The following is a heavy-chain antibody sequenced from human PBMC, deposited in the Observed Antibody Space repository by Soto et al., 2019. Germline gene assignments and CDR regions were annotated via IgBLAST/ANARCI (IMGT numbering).Heavy chain of an antibody. CDR3: ASVVVGATRQTGSDH. CDR1: HGSITSGDYF. CDR2: VHSSGGT. Sequence: SSETLSLTCTVSHGSITSGDYFWAWIRQPPGKGLEFIGSVHSSGGTYYSPSLKSRASISIDKSKNQFSLKLTSVNAGDTAVYFCASVVVGATRQTGSDHWGQGTLVTVSS. J-gene: IGHJ4*02. V-gene: IGHV4-39*01. D-gene: IGHD2-15*01.